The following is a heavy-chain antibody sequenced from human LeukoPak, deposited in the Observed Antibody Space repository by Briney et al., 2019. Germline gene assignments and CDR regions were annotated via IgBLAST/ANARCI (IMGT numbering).Heavy chain of an antibody. V-gene: IGHV4-34*01. CDR2: INHSGGT. CDR3: ASEILAYCGGDCYSAPFDY. CDR1: GGSFSGYY. D-gene: IGHD2-21*02. J-gene: IGHJ4*02. Sequence: PSETLSLTCAVYGGSFSGYYWSWIRQPPGKGLEWIGEINHSGGTNYNPSLKSRVTISVDTSKNQFSLKLSSVTAADTAVYYCASEILAYCGGDCYSAPFDYWGQGTLVTVSS.